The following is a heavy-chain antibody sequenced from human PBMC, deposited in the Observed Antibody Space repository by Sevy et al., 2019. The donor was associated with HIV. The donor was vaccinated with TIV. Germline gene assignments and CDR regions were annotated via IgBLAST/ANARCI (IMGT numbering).Heavy chain of an antibody. V-gene: IGHV1-18*01. CDR2: ISAYNGNT. D-gene: IGHD3-3*01. CDR3: AREGAFPYDFWSGYAKDYYYYGMDV. CDR1: GYTFTSYG. Sequence: ASVKVSCKASGYTFTSYGISWVRQAPGQGLEWMGWISAYNGNTNYAQKLQGRVTMTTDTSTSTAYMELRSLRSDDTAVYYGAREGAFPYDFWSGYAKDYYYYGMDVWGQGTTVTVSS. J-gene: IGHJ6*02.